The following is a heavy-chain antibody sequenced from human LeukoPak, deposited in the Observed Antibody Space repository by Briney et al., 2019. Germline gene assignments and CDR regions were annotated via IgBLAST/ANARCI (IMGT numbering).Heavy chain of an antibody. CDR1: GYTLTELS. V-gene: IGHV1-24*01. CDR3: ATEVSPYYDFWSGYYMDV. CDR2: FDPEDVET. Sequence: ASVKVSCKVSGYTLTELSMHWVRQAPGKGLEWMGGFDPEDVETIYAQKFQGRATMTEDTSTDTAYMELSSLRSEDRAVYYCATEVSPYYDFWSGYYMDVWGKGTTVTVSS. J-gene: IGHJ6*03. D-gene: IGHD3-3*01.